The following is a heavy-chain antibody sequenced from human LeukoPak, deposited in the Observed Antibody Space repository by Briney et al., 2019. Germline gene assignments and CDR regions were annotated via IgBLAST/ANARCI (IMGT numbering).Heavy chain of an antibody. J-gene: IGHJ4*02. D-gene: IGHD5-12*01. CDR1: GYTFTGYY. V-gene: IGHV1-2*02. CDR2: INPNSGGT. CDR3: ARVVRGYDFVVDY. Sequence: ASVTVSCKASGYTFTGYYMHWVRQPPGQGLEWMGWINPNSGGTNYAQKFQGRVTMTRDTSISTAYMELSRLRSDDTAVYYCARVVRGYDFVVDYWGQGTLVTVSS.